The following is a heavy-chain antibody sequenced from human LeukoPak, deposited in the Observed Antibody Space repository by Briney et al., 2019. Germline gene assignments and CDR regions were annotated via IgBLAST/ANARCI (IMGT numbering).Heavy chain of an antibody. CDR1: GGSISSSSYY. V-gene: IGHV4-39*01. CDR3: ARHGRDFWSGYTNNWFDP. Sequence: PSETLSLTCTVSGGSISSSSYYWGWIRQPPGKGLEWIGSIYYSGSTYYNPSLKSRVTISVDTSKNQFSLKLSSVTAADTAVYYCARHGRDFWSGYTNNWFDPWGQGTLVTVSS. D-gene: IGHD3-3*01. CDR2: IYYSGST. J-gene: IGHJ5*02.